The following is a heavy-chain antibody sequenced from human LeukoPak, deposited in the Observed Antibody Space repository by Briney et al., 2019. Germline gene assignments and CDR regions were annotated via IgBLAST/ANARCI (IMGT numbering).Heavy chain of an antibody. V-gene: IGHV1-69*04. D-gene: IGHD3-22*01. CDR2: IIPILGIA. J-gene: IGHJ3*02. CDR1: GYTFTSYG. CDR3: ASGYYDRSGAGGTIGAFDI. Sequence: ASVKVSCKASGYTFTSYGISWVRQAPGQGPEWMGRIIPILGIANYEQKFQGRVTITADKSTSTAYMDLSSLRSEDTAVYYCASGYYDRSGAGGTIGAFDIWGQGTMVTVSS.